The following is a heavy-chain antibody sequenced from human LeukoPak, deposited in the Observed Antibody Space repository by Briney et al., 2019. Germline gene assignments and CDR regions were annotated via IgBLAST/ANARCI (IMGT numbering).Heavy chain of an antibody. V-gene: IGHV4-30-2*01. CDR3: AREVPGGSGSFHLDY. CDR2: IYHSGST. D-gene: IGHD3-10*01. J-gene: IGHJ4*02. CDR1: GGSISSGGYS. Sequence: PSETLSLTCAVSGGSISSGGYSWSWIRQPPGKGLEWIGYIYHSGSTYYNPSLKSRVSISVDRSKNQFSLKLSSATAADTAVYYCAREVPGGSGSFHLDYWGQGTLVTVSS.